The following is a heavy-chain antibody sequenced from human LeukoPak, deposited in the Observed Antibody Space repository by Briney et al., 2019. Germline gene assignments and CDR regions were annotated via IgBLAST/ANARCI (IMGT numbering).Heavy chain of an antibody. CDR3: AHRRLVVPAATKGGYFDY. Sequence: SGPTLVKPTQTLTLTCTFSGFSLSTSGVGVGWIRQPPGKALEWLALIYWNDDKRYSPSLKSRLTITKDTSKNQVVLTMTNMDPVDTATYYCAHRRLVVPAATKGGYFDYWGQGTLVTVSS. J-gene: IGHJ4*02. V-gene: IGHV2-5*01. CDR1: GFSLSTSGVG. D-gene: IGHD2-2*01. CDR2: IYWNDDK.